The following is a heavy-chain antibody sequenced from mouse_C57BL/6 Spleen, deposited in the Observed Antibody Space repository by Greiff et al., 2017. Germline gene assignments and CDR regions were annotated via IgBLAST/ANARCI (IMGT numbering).Heavy chain of an antibody. J-gene: IGHJ2*01. CDR1: GYTFTNYW. CDR2: IYPGGGYT. D-gene: IGHD2-3*01. V-gene: IGHV1-63*01. CDR3: ARSRDGYFYFDY. Sequence: VKLLESGAELVRPGTSVKMSCKASGYTFTNYWLGWAKQRHGHGLEWFGDIYPGGGYTNYNEKFKGKATLTADKSSSTAYMQFSSLTSEDSAIYYCARSRDGYFYFDYWGQGTTLTVSS.